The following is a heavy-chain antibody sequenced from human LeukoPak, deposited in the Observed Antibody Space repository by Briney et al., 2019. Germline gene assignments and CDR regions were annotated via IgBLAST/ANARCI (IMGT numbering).Heavy chain of an antibody. CDR3: ARGSRNYNNYEGADY. Sequence: SQTLSLTCTVSGGSISSGDYYWSWIRQPPGKGLEWIGYINYSGSTYYNPSLKSRVTISVDTSKNQFSLKLTSLTAADTAVYYCARGSRNYNNYEGADYWGQGTLVTVSS. D-gene: IGHD4-11*01. CDR1: GGSISSGDYY. J-gene: IGHJ4*02. V-gene: IGHV4-30-4*01. CDR2: INYSGST.